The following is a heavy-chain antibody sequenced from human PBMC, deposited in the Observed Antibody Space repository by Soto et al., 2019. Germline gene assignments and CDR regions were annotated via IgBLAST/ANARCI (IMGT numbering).Heavy chain of an antibody. CDR2: VSASGLNT. CDR3: AKDQLYYNDISGRPLNAFDV. J-gene: IGHJ3*01. Sequence: GGSLRLSCAASGFTFSTYAMAWVRQAPGKGLEWVSGVSASGLNTDYADPVKGRFYISRDNSKNTVSLHMNSLRAEDTALYYCAKDQLYYNDISGRPLNAFDVWGQGTMVTVSS. D-gene: IGHD3-22*01. V-gene: IGHV3-23*01. CDR1: GFTFSTYA.